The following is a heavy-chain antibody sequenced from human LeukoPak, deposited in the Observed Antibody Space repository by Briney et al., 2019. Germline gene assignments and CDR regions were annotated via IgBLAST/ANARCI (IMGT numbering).Heavy chain of an antibody. CDR1: GYTFTSYY. D-gene: IGHD4-17*01. J-gene: IGHJ4*02. CDR2: INPSGGST. CDR3: ARDFGNYGDYAY. V-gene: IGHV1-46*01. Sequence: ASVKVSCKASGYTFTSYYVHWVRQAPGQGLEWMGIINPSGGSTSYAQKFQGRVTMTRDTSISTAYMELSRLRSDDTAVYYCARDFGNYGDYAYWGQGTLVTVSS.